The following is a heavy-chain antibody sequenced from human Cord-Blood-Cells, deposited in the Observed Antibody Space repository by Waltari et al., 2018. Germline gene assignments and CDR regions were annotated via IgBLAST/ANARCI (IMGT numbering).Heavy chain of an antibody. CDR3: ARGSTEPLGSGSYYYYGMDV. D-gene: IGHD3-10*01. CDR2: IIPIFGTA. Sequence: KKPGYSVKVSCKASGGTFSSYAISCVRQAPGQGLEWMGGIIPIFGTANYAQKFQDRVTITADESTSTAYMELSSLRSEDTAVYYCARGSTEPLGSGSYYYYGMDVWGQGTTVTVSS. V-gene: IGHV1-69*01. CDR1: GGTFSSYA. J-gene: IGHJ6*02.